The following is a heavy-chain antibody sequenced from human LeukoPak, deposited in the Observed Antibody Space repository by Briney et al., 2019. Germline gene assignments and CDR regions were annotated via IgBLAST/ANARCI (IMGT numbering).Heavy chain of an antibody. Sequence: GGSLRLSSAASGFTVSSNYMSWVRQAPGKGLEWVSVIYSGGSTYYADSVKGRFTISRDNSKNTLYLQMNSLRAEDTAVYYCAHGYNSRPFDYWGQGTLVTVSS. D-gene: IGHD5-24*01. CDR1: GFTVSSNY. CDR2: IYSGGST. CDR3: AHGYNSRPFDY. J-gene: IGHJ4*02. V-gene: IGHV3-53*01.